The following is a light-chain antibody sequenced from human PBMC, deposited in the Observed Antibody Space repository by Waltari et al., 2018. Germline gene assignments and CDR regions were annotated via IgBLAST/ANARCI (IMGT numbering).Light chain of an antibody. V-gene: IGLV1-40*01. J-gene: IGLJ2*01. Sequence: QSVLTQPPSVSGAPGQRVTISCTGSSSNIGAGYDVHWYQQLPGTAPKLLSYGNSNRPSGVPDRCSGSKSGTSASLAITGLQAEDEADYYCQSYDSTLSGSMIFGGGTKLTVL. CDR1: SSNIGAGYD. CDR3: QSYDSTLSGSMI. CDR2: GNS.